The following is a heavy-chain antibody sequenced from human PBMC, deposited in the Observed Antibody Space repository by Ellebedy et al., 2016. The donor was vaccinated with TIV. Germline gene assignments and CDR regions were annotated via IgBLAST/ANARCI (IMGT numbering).Heavy chain of an antibody. CDR1: GGSISSSNW. Sequence: SETLSLTCAVSGGSISSSNWWSWVRQPPGKGLEWIGEIYHSGSTNYNPSLKSLVTISVDKSKNQFSLKLSSVTAADTAVYYCARDRVDYYGSGSYPFYGMDVWGQGTTVTVSS. CDR3: ARDRVDYYGSGSYPFYGMDV. V-gene: IGHV4-4*02. D-gene: IGHD3-10*01. CDR2: IYHSGST. J-gene: IGHJ6*02.